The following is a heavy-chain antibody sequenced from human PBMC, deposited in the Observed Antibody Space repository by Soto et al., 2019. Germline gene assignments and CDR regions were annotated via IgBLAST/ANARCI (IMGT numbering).Heavy chain of an antibody. J-gene: IGHJ6*02. CDR2: IYPGDSDT. Sequence: PGESLKISCKGSGYSFTSYWIGWVRQMPGKGLEWMGIIYPGDSDTRYSPSFQGQVTISADKSISTAYLQWSSLKASDTAMYYCASLGYCSSTSCYLNGMDVWGQGTTVTVSS. CDR1: GYSFTSYW. D-gene: IGHD2-2*01. V-gene: IGHV5-51*01. CDR3: ASLGYCSSTSCYLNGMDV.